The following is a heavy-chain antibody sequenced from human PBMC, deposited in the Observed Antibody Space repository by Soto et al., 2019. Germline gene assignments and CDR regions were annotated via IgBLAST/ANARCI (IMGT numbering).Heavy chain of an antibody. CDR2: IYYSGST. J-gene: IGHJ6*03. Sequence: SETLSLTCTVSGGSISSSSYYWGWIRQPPGKGLEWIGSIYYSGSTYYNPSLKSRVTISVDTSKNQFSLKLSSVTAADTAVYYCARRKGYCSGGSCYNYYYMDVWGKGTTVTVSS. CDR3: ARRKGYCSGGSCYNYYYMDV. V-gene: IGHV4-39*01. CDR1: GGSISSSSYY. D-gene: IGHD2-15*01.